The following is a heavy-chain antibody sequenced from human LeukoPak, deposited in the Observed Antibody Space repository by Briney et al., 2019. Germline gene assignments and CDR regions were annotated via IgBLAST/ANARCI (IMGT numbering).Heavy chain of an antibody. D-gene: IGHD5-18*01. J-gene: IGHJ4*02. V-gene: IGHV1-2*02. CDR2: INPNSGGT. Sequence: ASVKVSCKASGYTFTGYYMHSVRQAPGQGLEWMGWINPNSGGTNYAQKYQGRVTMTRDTSISTAYMELSRLRSDDKAVYYCASVGENDTAIFDYWGQGTLVTVSS. CDR3: ASVGENDTAIFDY. CDR1: GYTFTGYY.